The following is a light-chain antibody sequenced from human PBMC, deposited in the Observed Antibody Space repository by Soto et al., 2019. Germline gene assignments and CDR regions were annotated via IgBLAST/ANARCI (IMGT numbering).Light chain of an antibody. CDR2: EVS. J-gene: IGLJ1*01. V-gene: IGLV2-14*01. CDR1: SSDVGGYIY. CDR3: SSYSSSSTLV. Sequence: QSVLAQPASVSGSPGQSITIACTGTSSDVGGYIYVSWFQQHPGKAPKLIIYEVSNRPSGVSDRFSASKSGNTASLTISGLQAEDESTYYCSSYSSSSTLVFXTGTKVTVL.